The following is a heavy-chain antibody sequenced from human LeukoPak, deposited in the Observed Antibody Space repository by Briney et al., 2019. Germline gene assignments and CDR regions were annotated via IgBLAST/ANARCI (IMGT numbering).Heavy chain of an antibody. V-gene: IGHV3-33*01. D-gene: IGHD3-10*01. J-gene: IGHJ4*02. Sequence: PGGSLRLSCAASGFTFSSYGMHWVRQAPGKGLEWVAVIWYDGSNKYYADSVKGRFTISRDNSKNTLYLQMNSLRAEDTAVYYCASLYGSGRDGTPDFDYWGQGTLVTVSS. CDR3: ASLYGSGRDGTPDFDY. CDR1: GFTFSSYG. CDR2: IWYDGSNK.